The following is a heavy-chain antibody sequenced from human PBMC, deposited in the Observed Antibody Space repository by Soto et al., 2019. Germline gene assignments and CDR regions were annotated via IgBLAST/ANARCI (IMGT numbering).Heavy chain of an antibody. Sequence: ASVKVSCKASGYTFTSYGISWVRQAPGQGLEWMGWISAYNGNTNYAQKLQGRVTMTTDTSTSTAYMELRSLRSDDTAVYYCARDVYYYDSSGYYPYPGWTRAGAFDIWGQGTMVIVSS. J-gene: IGHJ3*02. CDR3: ARDVYYYDSSGYYPYPGWTRAGAFDI. CDR1: GYTFTSYG. V-gene: IGHV1-18*01. CDR2: ISAYNGNT. D-gene: IGHD3-22*01.